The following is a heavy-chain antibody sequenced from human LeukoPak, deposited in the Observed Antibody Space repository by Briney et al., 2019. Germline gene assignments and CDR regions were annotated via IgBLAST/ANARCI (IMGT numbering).Heavy chain of an antibody. CDR1: GGSISSSSYY. V-gene: IGHV4-39*01. Sequence: SETLSLTCIVSGGSISSSSYYWGWIRQPPGKGLEWIGSIYYSGNTYYNPSLKSRVTISVDTSKSQFSLKLTSVTAADTAVYYCARHPPPLPGIYCSGGSCEFDYWGQGTLVTVSS. CDR3: ARHPPPLPGIYCSGGSCEFDY. D-gene: IGHD2-15*01. J-gene: IGHJ4*02. CDR2: IYYSGNT.